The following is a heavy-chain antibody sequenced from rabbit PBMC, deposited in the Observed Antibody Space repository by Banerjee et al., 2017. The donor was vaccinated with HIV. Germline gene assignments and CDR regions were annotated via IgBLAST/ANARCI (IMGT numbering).Heavy chain of an antibody. D-gene: IGHD6-1*01. CDR2: INSSSGNT. CDR1: GFSFSNKYV. V-gene: IGHV1S45*01. CDR3: ARDPTYAGYAGYGYENL. J-gene: IGHJ4*01. Sequence: SGGGLVKPEGSLTLTCTASGFSFSNKYVMCWVRQAPGKGLEWIACINSSSGNTVYARWAKGRFTISKTSSTTVTLRMTSLTAADTATYFCARDPTYAGYAGYGYENLWGPGTLVTVS.